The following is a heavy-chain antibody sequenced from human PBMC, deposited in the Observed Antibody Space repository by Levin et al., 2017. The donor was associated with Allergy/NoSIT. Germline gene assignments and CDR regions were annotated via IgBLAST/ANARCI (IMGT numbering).Heavy chain of an antibody. V-gene: IGHV2-5*02. CDR2: IYWDDDK. J-gene: IGHJ4*02. D-gene: IGHD3-22*01. Sequence: SGPTLVKPTQTLTLTCTFSGFSLSTNGVGVGWIRQPPGKALEWLALIYWDDDKRYRISLKSRLTITKATSNNQVVLTMTNMDPVDTAIYYCALVPLSSSYHSLSGYWGQGTLVTVSS. CDR3: ALVPLSSSYHSLSGY. CDR1: GFSLSTNGVG.